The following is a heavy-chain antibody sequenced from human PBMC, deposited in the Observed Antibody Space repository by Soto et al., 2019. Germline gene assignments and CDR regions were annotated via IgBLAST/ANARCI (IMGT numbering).Heavy chain of an antibody. J-gene: IGHJ4*02. V-gene: IGHV4-59*12. Sequence: TSETLSLTCTVSGGYISSYYWSWIRQQPGKGLEWIGETSHDGVTNYNPSLEGRVTISVDTSKNQFSLKLSSVTAADTAVYYCARGMYYYDSSGYYDYWGQGTLVTVSS. CDR3: ARGMYYYDSSGYYDY. CDR2: TSHDGVT. CDR1: GGYISSYY. D-gene: IGHD3-22*01.